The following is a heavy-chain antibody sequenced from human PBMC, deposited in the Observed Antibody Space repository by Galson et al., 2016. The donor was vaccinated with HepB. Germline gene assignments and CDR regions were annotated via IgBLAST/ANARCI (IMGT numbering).Heavy chain of an antibody. CDR1: GFTFSYYA. Sequence: SLRLSCAASGFTFSYYAIHWVRPAPGKGLEWVAVISYDGSNKYYADSVKGRFTISRDNSKNMLYLQMNSLRAEDTAVYYCARSVWRWRGMDVWGQGTTVTVSS. CDR3: ARSVWRWRGMDV. CDR2: ISYDGSNK. J-gene: IGHJ6*02. V-gene: IGHV3-30*04. D-gene: IGHD2-21*01.